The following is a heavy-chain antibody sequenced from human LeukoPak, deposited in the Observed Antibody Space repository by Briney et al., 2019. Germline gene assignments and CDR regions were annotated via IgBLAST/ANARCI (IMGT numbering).Heavy chain of an antibody. CDR2: ISGSGDYT. D-gene: IGHD1-26*01. V-gene: IGHV3-23*01. Sequence: GGSRRLSCAVSGFTFSGYAMSWVRQAPGKGLEWVSTISGSGDYTYYADSVKGRFSISRDNSKNTLHLQMNSLRAEDTAVYYCAKGSVGAIIYVGIDYWGQGTLVTVSS. CDR3: AKGSVGAIIYVGIDY. CDR1: GFTFSGYA. J-gene: IGHJ4*02.